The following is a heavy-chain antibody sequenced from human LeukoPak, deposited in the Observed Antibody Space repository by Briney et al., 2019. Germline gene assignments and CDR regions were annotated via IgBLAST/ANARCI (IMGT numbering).Heavy chain of an antibody. V-gene: IGHV1-46*01. Sequence: ASVKVSCKASGYTFTSYYMHWVRQAPGQGLEWMGIISPSGGSTSYAQKFRGRVTMTRDMSTSTVYMELSSLRSEDTAVYYCAGDPGQGTTVVTPYNWFDPWGQGTLVTVSS. CDR2: ISPSGGST. CDR1: GYTFTSYY. D-gene: IGHD4-23*01. CDR3: AGDPGQGTTVVTPYNWFDP. J-gene: IGHJ5*02.